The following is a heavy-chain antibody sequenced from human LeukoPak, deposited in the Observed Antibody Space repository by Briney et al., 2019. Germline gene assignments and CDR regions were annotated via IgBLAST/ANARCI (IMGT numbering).Heavy chain of an antibody. CDR2: SRDKAHSYNT. Sequence: GGSLRLSCAASGFTFSDHYMDWVRQGPGKGLEWVGRSRDKAHSYNTEYAASVKGIFTISRADSKNSLYLQMHSLRTEDTAVYYCARVERTYNYGHWGQGTLVTVSS. V-gene: IGHV3-72*01. CDR3: ARVERTYNYGH. J-gene: IGHJ4*02. CDR1: GFTFSDHY. D-gene: IGHD5-18*01.